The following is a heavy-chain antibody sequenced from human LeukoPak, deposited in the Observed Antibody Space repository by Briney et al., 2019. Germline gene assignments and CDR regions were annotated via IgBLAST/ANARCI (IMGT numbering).Heavy chain of an antibody. D-gene: IGHD3-9*01. J-gene: IGHJ3*02. CDR1: GGSISSYY. V-gene: IGHV4-59*08. CDR3: ARHSQPVLRYFDWSPEAGFDI. Sequence: SETLSLTCTVSGGSISSYYWSWIRQPPGKGLEWIGYIYYSGSTNYNPFLKSRVTISVDTSKNQFSLKLSSVTAADTAVYYCARHSQPVLRYFDWSPEAGFDIWGQGTMVTVSS. CDR2: IYYSGST.